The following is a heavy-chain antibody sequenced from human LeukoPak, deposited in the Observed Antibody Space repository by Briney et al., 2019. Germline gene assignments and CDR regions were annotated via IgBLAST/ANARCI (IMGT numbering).Heavy chain of an antibody. V-gene: IGHV3-23*05. D-gene: IGHD4-11*01. CDR3: ARSVPDYTRFDY. J-gene: IGHJ4*02. CDR1: GFTFSDYA. Sequence: PGGSLRLSCVASGFTFSDYAMNWVRHAPGKGLEWVSTFKTKYNQVYYAESVRGRFTISTDNSRNTVFLQMNSLRADDTALYYCARSVPDYTRFDYWGQGALVTVSS. CDR2: FKTKYNQV.